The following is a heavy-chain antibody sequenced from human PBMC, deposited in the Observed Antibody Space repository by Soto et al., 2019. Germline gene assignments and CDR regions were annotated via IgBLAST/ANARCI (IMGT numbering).Heavy chain of an antibody. CDR1: GFTFHGCA. Sequence: EVQLVESGGGLVQPGRSLRLSCVASGFTFHGCAMHWVRQGPGQGLEWVSGIDWNSGDIAYADSVKGRFTISRDNAKNSLYLQLNSLRPDDTALYYCAKGYYTSGSNHFDYWGQGTLVTVSS. J-gene: IGHJ4*02. D-gene: IGHD3-10*01. CDR2: IDWNSGDI. V-gene: IGHV3-9*01. CDR3: AKGYYTSGSNHFDY.